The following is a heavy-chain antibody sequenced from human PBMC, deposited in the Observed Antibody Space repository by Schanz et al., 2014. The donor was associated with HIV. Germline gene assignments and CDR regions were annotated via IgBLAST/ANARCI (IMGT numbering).Heavy chain of an antibody. D-gene: IGHD4-17*01. CDR3: VRLMSSDYDFYHYGMDV. CDR1: GFTFNSYG. CDR2: ISYDGTNK. J-gene: IGHJ6*02. Sequence: QVQLVESGGGVVQPGRSLRLSCAASGFTFNSYGMHWVRQAPGKGLEWVAVISYDGTNKKFADSVKGRFTISRDNSKNTLYLQMKSLRPEDTAVYYCVRLMSSDYDFYHYGMDVWGQGTTVIVSS. V-gene: IGHV3-33*05.